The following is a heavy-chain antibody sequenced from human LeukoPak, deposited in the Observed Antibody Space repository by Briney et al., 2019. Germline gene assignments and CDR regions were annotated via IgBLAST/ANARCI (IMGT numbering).Heavy chain of an antibody. J-gene: IGHJ6*02. V-gene: IGHV4-39*01. Sequence: SETLSLTCRISGASVASTGCYWGWIRQPPGKGLEWIGSAYYTGEIYSTPSLKSRLTISVDTSKNQFALTLTSVTAADTAVYYCGRHVSNGWDYHYGLDVWGQGTTATVSS. D-gene: IGHD6-19*01. CDR2: AYYTGEI. CDR1: GASVASTGCY. CDR3: GRHVSNGWDYHYGLDV.